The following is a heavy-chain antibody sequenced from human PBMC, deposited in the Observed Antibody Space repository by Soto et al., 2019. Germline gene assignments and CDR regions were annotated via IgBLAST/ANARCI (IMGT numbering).Heavy chain of an antibody. V-gene: IGHV3-30-3*01. J-gene: IGHJ4*02. D-gene: IGHD5-12*01. Sequence: GGSLRLSCAASGFTFSSYAMHWVRQAPGKGLEWVAVISYDGSNKYYADSVKGRFTISRDNSKNTLYLQMNSLRAEDTAVYYCSREGGYTKPFIDDWGKGTLVPVSS. CDR3: SREGGYTKPFIDD. CDR1: GFTFSSYA. CDR2: ISYDGSNK.